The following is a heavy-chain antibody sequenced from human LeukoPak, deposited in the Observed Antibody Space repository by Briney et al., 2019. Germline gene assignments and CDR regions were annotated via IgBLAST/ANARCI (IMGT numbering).Heavy chain of an antibody. Sequence: ASVKVSCKASGYTFTSYYMHWVRQAPGQGLEWMGIINPSGGSTSYAQKFQGRVTMTRDTSTSTAYMELSSLRSEDTAVYYCARDRGMVRGNLDWFDPWGQGTLVTVSS. D-gene: IGHD3-10*01. CDR2: INPSGGST. V-gene: IGHV1-46*01. CDR3: ARDRGMVRGNLDWFDP. J-gene: IGHJ5*02. CDR1: GYTFTSYY.